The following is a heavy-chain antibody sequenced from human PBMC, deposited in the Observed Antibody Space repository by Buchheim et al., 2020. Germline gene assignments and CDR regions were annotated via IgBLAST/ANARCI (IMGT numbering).Heavy chain of an antibody. J-gene: IGHJ4*02. V-gene: IGHV3-15*01. CDR1: GFIFSNAW. CDR3: VTGWYLDY. CDR2: IKSKPNGGTI. D-gene: IGHD2-15*01. Sequence: EVQLVESGGGLVKPGGSLRLSCAGSGFIFSNAWMKWVRQAPGKGLERVGQIKSKPNGGTIDSAAPVKGRFTISRDDSRSTAYLQMNSLKAEDTGVYYCVTGWYLDYWGQGTL.